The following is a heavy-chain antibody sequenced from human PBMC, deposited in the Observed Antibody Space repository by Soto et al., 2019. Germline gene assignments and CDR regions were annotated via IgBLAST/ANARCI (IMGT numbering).Heavy chain of an antibody. D-gene: IGHD3-22*01. CDR3: ASSPPPYYYDSSGYHREFDY. J-gene: IGHJ4*02. CDR1: GGSISSGDYY. Sequence: QVQLQESGPGLVKPSQTLSLTCTVSGGSISSGDYYWSWIRQPPGKGLEWIGYFCYGGSTYYNPALKSRVTISVDTSKNQFSLKLSSVTAADTAVYYCASSPPPYYYDSSGYHREFDYWGQGTLVTVSS. V-gene: IGHV4-30-4*01. CDR2: FCYGGST.